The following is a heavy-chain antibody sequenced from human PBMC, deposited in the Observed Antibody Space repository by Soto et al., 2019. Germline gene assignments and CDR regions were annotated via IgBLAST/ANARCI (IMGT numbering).Heavy chain of an antibody. D-gene: IGHD2-8*02. CDR1: GFSLSRYG. Sequence: GSLRLSCTASGFSLSRYGLHWVRQAPGKGLEWVAGLWSDGIKTSYTDSVKGRFTISRDTSKNMLYLQMNSLGAEDTAVYYCARDLNYWFLLIAHWRQGTLVTVSS. V-gene: IGHV3-33*01. J-gene: IGHJ4*02. CDR3: ARDLNYWFLLIAH. CDR2: LWSDGIKT.